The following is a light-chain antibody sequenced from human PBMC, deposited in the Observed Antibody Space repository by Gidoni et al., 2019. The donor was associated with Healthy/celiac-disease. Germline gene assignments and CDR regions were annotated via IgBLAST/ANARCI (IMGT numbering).Light chain of an antibody. CDR1: QGISSY. CDR2: AAS. CDR3: QQLNSYPLT. Sequence: IQLTQSPSSLSASVGDRVTITCRASQGISSYLAWYQQKPGKAPKLLVYAASTLQSGVPSRFGGSGSGTDFTLTISSLQPEDFANYYWQQLNSYPLTFGGGTKVEIK. J-gene: IGKJ4*01. V-gene: IGKV1-9*01.